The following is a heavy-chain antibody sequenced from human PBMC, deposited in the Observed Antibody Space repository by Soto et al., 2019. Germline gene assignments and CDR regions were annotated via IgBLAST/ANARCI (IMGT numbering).Heavy chain of an antibody. CDR1: GGTFSSYA. V-gene: IGHV1-69*01. Sequence: QVQLVQSGAEVKKPGSSVKVSCKASGGTFSSYAISWVRQAPGQGLVWMGGIFPIFGTANYDQKFQGRVTMTGEDITRTVYMVLISLMSDDKAVYYCASVMGYCSGGSCYSLRSSRAFDIWPQGTIVTVS. CDR2: IFPIFGTA. CDR3: ASVMGYCSGGSCYSLRSSRAFDI. D-gene: IGHD2-15*01. J-gene: IGHJ3*02.